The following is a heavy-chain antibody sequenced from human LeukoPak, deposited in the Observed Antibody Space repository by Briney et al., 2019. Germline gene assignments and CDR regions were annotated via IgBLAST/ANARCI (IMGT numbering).Heavy chain of an antibody. CDR2: ISGSGGST. CDR3: AKATIVVVPAATFAY. D-gene: IGHD2-2*01. CDR1: GFTFGSYA. V-gene: IGHV3-23*01. J-gene: IGHJ4*02. Sequence: GGSLRLSCAASGFTFGSYAMSWVRQAPGKGLEWVSAISGSGGSTYYADSVKGRFTISRDNSKNTLYLQMNSLRAEDTAVYYFAKATIVVVPAATFAYGGQGPLAPVPS.